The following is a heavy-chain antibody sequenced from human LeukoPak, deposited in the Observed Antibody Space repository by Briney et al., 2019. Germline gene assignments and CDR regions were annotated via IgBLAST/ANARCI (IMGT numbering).Heavy chain of an antibody. D-gene: IGHD6-19*01. CDR1: GYTFTSYY. CDR2: INPSGGST. Sequence: ASVKVSCKASGYTFTSYYMHWVRQAPGQGLEWMGIINPSGGSTSYAQKFQGRVTMTRDMSTSTVYMELSSLRSEDTAVYYCARTPSSGWSNYYYYCMDVWGKGTTVTVSS. J-gene: IGHJ6*03. V-gene: IGHV1-46*01. CDR3: ARTPSSGWSNYYYYCMDV.